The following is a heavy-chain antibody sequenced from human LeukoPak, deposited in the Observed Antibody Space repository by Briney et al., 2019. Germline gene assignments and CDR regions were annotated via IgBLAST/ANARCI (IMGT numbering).Heavy chain of an antibody. Sequence: QPGGSLRLSCAASGFPFSSYAMSWVRQSPGKGLEWVSAISGGNGNTYYAYYADSVRGRFTISRDSSKNTLYLQMNSLRVEDTAVYYCARGLYSGSYCDYWGQGTLVTVSS. J-gene: IGHJ4*02. D-gene: IGHD1-26*01. CDR3: ARGLYSGSYCDY. CDR1: GFPFSSYA. V-gene: IGHV3-23*01. CDR2: ISGGNGNTYYA.